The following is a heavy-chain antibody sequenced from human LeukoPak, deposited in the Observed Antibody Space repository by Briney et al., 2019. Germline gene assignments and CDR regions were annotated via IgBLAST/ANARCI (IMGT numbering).Heavy chain of an antibody. CDR2: INPSNGDT. CDR1: GYTFTASY. J-gene: IGHJ6*02. Sequence: ASVTVSCKASGYTFTASYMQWARQAPGQGLEWMGRINPSNGDTEYEQKFQGRVTMTRDTSISTVYMELSRLTSDDTAVYYCARSWYGMDVWGQGTTVTVSS. D-gene: IGHD1-14*01. CDR3: ARSWYGMDV. V-gene: IGHV1-2*06.